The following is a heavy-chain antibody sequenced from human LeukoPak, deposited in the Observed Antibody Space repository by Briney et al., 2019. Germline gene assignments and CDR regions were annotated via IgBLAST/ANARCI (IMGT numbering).Heavy chain of an antibody. Sequence: SETLSLTCAVYGGSFTDYYWNWIRQPPGKGLEWIGEINHSGSTNYNPSLKSRVTISVDTSTNQFSLKLSSVTAADTAVYYCARAPRNVWFGELLRRDYMDVWGKGTTVTVSS. CDR3: ARAPRNVWFGELLRRDYMDV. V-gene: IGHV4-34*01. D-gene: IGHD3-10*01. CDR1: GGSFTDYY. J-gene: IGHJ6*03. CDR2: INHSGST.